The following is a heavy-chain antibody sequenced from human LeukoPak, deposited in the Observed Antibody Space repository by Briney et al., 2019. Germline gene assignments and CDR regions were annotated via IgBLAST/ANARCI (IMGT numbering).Heavy chain of an antibody. D-gene: IGHD6-19*01. CDR3: ARDLGISGWYAPPLGYFDY. CDR2: INPKSGGT. Sequence: ASVKVSCKASGYTFTGYCMHWVRQAPGQGLEWMGWINPKSGGTNYAQKFQGRVTMTRDTSINTTYMELSRLRSDDTAVYYCARDLGISGWYAPPLGYFDYWGQGTLVTVSS. J-gene: IGHJ4*02. V-gene: IGHV1-2*02. CDR1: GYTFTGYC.